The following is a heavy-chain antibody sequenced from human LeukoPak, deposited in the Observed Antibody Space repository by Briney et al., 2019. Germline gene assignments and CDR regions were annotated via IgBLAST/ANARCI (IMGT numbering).Heavy chain of an antibody. CDR2: INSDGYST. V-gene: IGHV3-74*01. Sequence: GGSLTLSCAASGFTFSGYWMHWVRQAPGKGLVWVSRINSDGYSTSYADSVKGRFTISRDNAKNTLYLQMNSLRAEDTAVYYCASGCSGGSCPTRNWYFDLWGRGTLVTVSS. D-gene: IGHD2-15*01. CDR1: GFTFSGYW. J-gene: IGHJ2*01. CDR3: ASGCSGGSCPTRNWYFDL.